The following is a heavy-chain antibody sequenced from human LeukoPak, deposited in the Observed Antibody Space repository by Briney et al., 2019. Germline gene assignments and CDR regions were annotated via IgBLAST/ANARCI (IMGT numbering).Heavy chain of an antibody. V-gene: IGHV1-18*01. CDR2: ISAYNGNT. CDR3: ARDKGVEIMIPIGGQWAFDI. Sequence: ASVKVSCKASGYTFTSYGISWVRQAPGQGLEWMGWISAYNGNTNYAQKLQGRVTMTTDTSTSTAYMELRSLRSDDTAVYYCARDKGVEIMIPIGGQWAFDIWGQGTMVTVSS. CDR1: GYTFTSYG. D-gene: IGHD3-16*01. J-gene: IGHJ3*02.